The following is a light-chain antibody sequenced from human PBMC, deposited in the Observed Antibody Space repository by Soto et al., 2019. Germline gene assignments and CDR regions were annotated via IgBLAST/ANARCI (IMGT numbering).Light chain of an antibody. CDR3: HQRQSWPRT. J-gene: IGKJ1*01. CDR2: LTS. Sequence: EIVLTQSPATLSSFPGDRVTLSSRASQAVNTRLAWYQHKPGQAPRLLIYLTSNRAAGIPARFSGSGSETDFTLTISDVEPEDFAVYYCHQRQSWPRTFGQGTKVDI. CDR1: QAVNTR. V-gene: IGKV3-11*01.